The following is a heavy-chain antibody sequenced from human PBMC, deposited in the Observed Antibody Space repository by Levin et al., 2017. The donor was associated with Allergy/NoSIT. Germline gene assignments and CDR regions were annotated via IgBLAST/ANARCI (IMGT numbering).Heavy chain of an antibody. CDR3: ASLCGMPGTVTTYFDY. D-gene: IGHD4-17*01. CDR2: INHSGST. CDR1: GGSFSGYY. Sequence: SETLSLTCAVYGGSFSGYYWSWIRQPPGKGLEWIGEINHSGSTNYNPSLKSRVTISVDTSKNQFSLKLSSVTAADTAVYYCASLCGMPGTVTTYFDYWGQGTLVTVSS. V-gene: IGHV4-34*01. J-gene: IGHJ4*02.